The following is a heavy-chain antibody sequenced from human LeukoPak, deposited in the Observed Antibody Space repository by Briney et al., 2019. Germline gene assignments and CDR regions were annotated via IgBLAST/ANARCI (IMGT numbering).Heavy chain of an antibody. J-gene: IGHJ4*02. CDR2: ISGSGGST. CDR1: GFTFSSYA. CDR3: AKVVGATGYFDY. V-gene: IGHV3-23*01. Sequence: PGGSLRLSCAASGFTFSSYAMNWVRQAPGKGLEWVSVISGSGGSTYYADSVKGRFTISRDNSKNTLYLLMNSLRAEDTAIYYCAKVVGATGYFDYWGQGTLVTVSS. D-gene: IGHD1-26*01.